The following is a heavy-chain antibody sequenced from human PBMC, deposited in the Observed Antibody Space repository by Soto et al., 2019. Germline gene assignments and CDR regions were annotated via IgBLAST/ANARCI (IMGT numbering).Heavy chain of an antibody. CDR2: ISSSGSTI. V-gene: IGHV3-11*01. Sequence: GGSLRLSCAASGFTFSDYYMSWIRQPPGKGLEWVSYISSSGSTIYYADSVKGRFTISRDNAKNSLYLQMNSLRAEDTAVYYCARDCPNGVCYGPHLWDQGTLVTVSS. D-gene: IGHD2-8*01. CDR3: ARDCPNGVCYGPHL. J-gene: IGHJ4*02. CDR1: GFTFSDYY.